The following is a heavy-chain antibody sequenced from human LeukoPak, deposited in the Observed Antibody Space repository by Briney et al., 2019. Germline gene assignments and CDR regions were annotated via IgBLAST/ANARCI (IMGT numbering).Heavy chain of an antibody. V-gene: IGHV1-18*01. CDR3: ARDWDSRFDY. J-gene: IGHJ4*02. CDR2: ISAYNGNT. Sequence: GASVKVSFKASGYTFTIYGISWVRQAPGQGREGMGWISAYNGNTNYAQKLQGRVTMTTDTSTSTAYMELRSLRSDDTAVYYCARDWDSRFDYWGQGTLVTVSS. CDR1: GYTFTIYG. D-gene: IGHD6-13*01.